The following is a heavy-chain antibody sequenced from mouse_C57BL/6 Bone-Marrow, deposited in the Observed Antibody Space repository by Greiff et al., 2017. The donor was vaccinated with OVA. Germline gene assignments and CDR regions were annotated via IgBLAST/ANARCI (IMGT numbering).Heavy chain of an antibody. CDR2: ISSGGSYT. CDR3: ARHIYYYGSYYFDY. J-gene: IGHJ2*01. CDR1: GFTFSSYG. D-gene: IGHD1-1*01. V-gene: IGHV5-6*02. Sequence: DVMLVESGGDLVKPGGSLKLSCAASGFTFSSYGMSWVRQTPDKRLEWVATISSGGSYTYSPDSVKGRVTISSDNAKNTLYLQMSSLKSEDTAMYYCARHIYYYGSYYFDYWGQGTTLTVSS.